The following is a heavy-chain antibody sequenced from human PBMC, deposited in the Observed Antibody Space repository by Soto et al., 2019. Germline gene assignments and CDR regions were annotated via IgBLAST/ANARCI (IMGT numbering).Heavy chain of an antibody. CDR3: ARVVGARTHYGMDV. Sequence: AAVKVSCKASGYTFTSYGISWERQAPGQGLEWMGWISAYNGNTNYAQKLQGRVTMTTDTSTSTAYMELRSLRSDDTAVYYCARVVGARTHYGMDVWGQGTTVTVSS. D-gene: IGHD1-26*01. CDR2: ISAYNGNT. V-gene: IGHV1-18*01. CDR1: GYTFTSYG. J-gene: IGHJ6*02.